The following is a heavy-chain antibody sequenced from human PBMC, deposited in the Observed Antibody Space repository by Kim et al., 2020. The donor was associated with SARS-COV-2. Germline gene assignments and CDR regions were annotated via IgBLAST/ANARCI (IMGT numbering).Heavy chain of an antibody. Sequence: RTNYNPSLEIRVTISVDKSKNPFSLKLTSVTAADTAVYFCARTGPYAVDYWGQGTLVTVSS. D-gene: IGHD4-17*01. V-gene: IGHV4-4*01. J-gene: IGHJ4*02. CDR3: ARTGPYAVDY. CDR2: RT.